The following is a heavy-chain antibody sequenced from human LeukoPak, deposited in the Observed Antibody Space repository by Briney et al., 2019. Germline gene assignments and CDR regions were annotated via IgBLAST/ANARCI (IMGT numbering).Heavy chain of an antibody. CDR1: GYTFTGYY. J-gene: IGHJ4*02. Sequence: ASVKVSCKASGYTFTGYYIHLLRQAPGQGLEWIGRINPNTLGTNYAQKFEGRVTMTRDTSISTDSMELSRLRSDDTAVYYCARAETGTYNSDSSGYFDYWGQGTLVTVSS. V-gene: IGHV1-2*06. CDR3: ARAETGTYNSDSSGYFDY. D-gene: IGHD3-22*01. CDR2: INPNTLGT.